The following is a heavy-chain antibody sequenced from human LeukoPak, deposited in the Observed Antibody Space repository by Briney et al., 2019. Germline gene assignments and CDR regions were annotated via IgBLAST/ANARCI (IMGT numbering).Heavy chain of an antibody. CDR3: AREFCSGGSCYSFHYYYYGMDV. D-gene: IGHD2-15*01. J-gene: IGHJ6*02. Sequence: ASVTVSFTASGYTFTIYYMHWVRQAPGQGLEWMGLINPSGGSTSYAQKFQGRVTMTRDTSTSTVYMELSSLRSEDTAVYYCAREFCSGGSCYSFHYYYYGMDVWGQGTTVTVSS. CDR2: INPSGGST. CDR1: GYTFTIYY. V-gene: IGHV1-46*01.